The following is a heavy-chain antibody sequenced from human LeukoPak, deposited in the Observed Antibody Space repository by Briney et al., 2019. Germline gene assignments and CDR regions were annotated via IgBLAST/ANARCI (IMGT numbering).Heavy chain of an antibody. CDR1: GYSFTRYW. CDR3: ARRSYGYYSSSYWPFDY. D-gene: IGHD3-22*01. Sequence: GESLKISCKGSGYSFTRYWIGWVRQMPGKGLEWMGIIYPGDSDTRYSPSFQGQVTISADKSISSAYLQWSSLKASDTAMYYCARRSYGYYSSSYWPFDYWGQGTLVTVSS. J-gene: IGHJ4*02. CDR2: IYPGDSDT. V-gene: IGHV5-51*01.